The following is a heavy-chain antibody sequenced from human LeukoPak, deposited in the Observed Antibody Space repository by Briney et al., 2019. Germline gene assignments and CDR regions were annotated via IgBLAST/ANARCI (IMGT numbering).Heavy chain of an antibody. CDR3: ARDRDDILTGPYMDV. Sequence: SETLSLTCTVSGGSMSTYHWSWIRQPPGKGLEWIGYIYYSGSTNYNPSLKGRVTISLDTSKNQFSLKVSSVTAADTAVYYCARDRDDILTGPYMDVWGKGTTVTVSS. CDR1: GGSMSTYH. D-gene: IGHD3-9*01. J-gene: IGHJ6*04. CDR2: IYYSGST. V-gene: IGHV4-59*01.